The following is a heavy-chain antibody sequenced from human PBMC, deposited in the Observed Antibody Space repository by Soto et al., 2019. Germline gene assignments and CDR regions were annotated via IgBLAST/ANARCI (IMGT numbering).Heavy chain of an antibody. V-gene: IGHV3-74*01. J-gene: IGHJ5*02. D-gene: IGHD3-10*01. CDR3: ASDLVLGSGRLGH. CDR1: GFIFSSYW. Sequence: EVQLVESGGGLVQPGGSPRLSCSTSGFIFSSYWMHSVRQAPGKGLVWVSRIRGDGADANYADSVEGRFTISRDNTKSTLYLQTDRLRVDDTTIYYCASDLVLGSGRLGHWGQGALVPVSS. CDR2: IRGDGADA.